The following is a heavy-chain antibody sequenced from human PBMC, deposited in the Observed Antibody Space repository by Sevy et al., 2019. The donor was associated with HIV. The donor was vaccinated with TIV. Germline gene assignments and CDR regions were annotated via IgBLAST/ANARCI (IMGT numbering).Heavy chain of an antibody. D-gene: IGHD3-22*01. CDR3: ARDYYDSSGRGAFDI. V-gene: IGHV1-46*01. Sequence: ASVKVSCKASGYTFTSYYMHWVRQAPGQGLEWMGIINPSGGSTSYAQKFQGRVTMTRDTSTSTVYMELSSLSSEDTAVYYCARDYYDSSGRGAFDIWGQGTMVTVSS. CDR1: GYTFTSYY. J-gene: IGHJ3*02. CDR2: INPSGGST.